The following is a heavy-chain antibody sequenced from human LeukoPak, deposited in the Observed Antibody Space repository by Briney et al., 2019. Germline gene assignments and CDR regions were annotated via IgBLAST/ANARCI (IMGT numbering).Heavy chain of an antibody. CDR3: ARAKPDDYVWGSYRGEYYFDY. V-gene: IGHV4-59*01. J-gene: IGHJ4*02. CDR1: GGFISSYY. D-gene: IGHD3-16*02. CDR2: IYYSGST. Sequence: SETLSLTCTVSGGFISSYYWSWIRQPPGKGLEWIGYIYYSGSTNYNPSLKSRVTISVDTSKNQFSLKLSSVTAADTAVYYCARAKPDDYVWGSYRGEYYFDYWGQGTLVTVSS.